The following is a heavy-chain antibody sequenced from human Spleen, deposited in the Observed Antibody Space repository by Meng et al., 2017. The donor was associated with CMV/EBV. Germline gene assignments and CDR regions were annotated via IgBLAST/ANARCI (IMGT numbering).Heavy chain of an antibody. CDR3: AKSMGGTELPFDY. J-gene: IGHJ4*02. Sequence: TSGFYFSTYAMSWVRQAPGKGLEWVSVVSGSGAETYYAESVKGRFTISRDNAKHTLYLEMNSLRAAADTAVYYCAKSMGGTELPFDYWGQGTLVTVSS. CDR1: GFYFSTYA. V-gene: IGHV3-23*01. D-gene: IGHD1-26*01. CDR2: VSGSGAET.